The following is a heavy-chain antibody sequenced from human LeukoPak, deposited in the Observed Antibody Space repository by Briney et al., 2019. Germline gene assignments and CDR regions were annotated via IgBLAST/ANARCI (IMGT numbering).Heavy chain of an antibody. V-gene: IGHV4-38-2*02. Sequence: PSETLSLTCTVSGYSISSGYYWGWIRQPPGKGLEWIGSIYHSGRTFYNPSLKSRVTISVDTSKNQFSLKLSSVTAADTAVYYCARELRYFDWPPYYYYYYMDVWGKGTTVTISS. CDR1: GYSISSGYY. J-gene: IGHJ6*03. CDR3: ARELRYFDWPPYYYYYYMDV. CDR2: IYHSGRT. D-gene: IGHD3-9*01.